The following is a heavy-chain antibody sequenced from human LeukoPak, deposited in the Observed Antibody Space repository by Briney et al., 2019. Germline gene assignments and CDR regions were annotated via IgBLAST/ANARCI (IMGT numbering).Heavy chain of an antibody. J-gene: IGHJ5*02. CDR3: AGGPATYSGGWLTGPGWFDP. Sequence: TLSLTCTVSGGSISRGDYYWSWIRQPPGKGLEWIGEINHSGSTNYNPSLKSRVTISVDTSKNQFSLKLSSVTAADTAVYYCAGGPATYSGGWLTGPGWFDPWGQGTLVTVSS. CDR2: INHSGST. D-gene: IGHD6-19*01. CDR1: GGSISRGDYY. V-gene: IGHV4-34*01.